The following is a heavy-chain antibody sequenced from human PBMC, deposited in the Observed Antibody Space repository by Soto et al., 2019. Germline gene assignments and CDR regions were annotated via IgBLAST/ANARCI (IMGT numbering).Heavy chain of an antibody. J-gene: IGHJ6*02. D-gene: IGHD3-9*01. Sequence: GGSLRLSCSASGFTFSSYAMHWVRQAPGKGLEYVSAISSNGGSTYYADSVKGRFTISRDNSENTLYLQMSSLRAEDTAVYYCVNGGEVLRYFDWLLPDYYYGMDVWGQGTTVTVSS. V-gene: IGHV3-64D*06. CDR2: ISSNGGST. CDR1: GFTFSSYA. CDR3: VNGGEVLRYFDWLLPDYYYGMDV.